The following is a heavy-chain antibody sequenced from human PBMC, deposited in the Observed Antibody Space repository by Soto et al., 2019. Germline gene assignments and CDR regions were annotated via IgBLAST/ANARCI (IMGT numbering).Heavy chain of an antibody. Sequence: SETLSLTCTVSGGSISSSSYYWGWIRQPPGKGLEWIGSIYYSGSTYYNPSLKSRVTISVDTSKNQFSLKLSSVTAADTAVYYCARHVFREGYCSGGSCRIYYYYYYYMDVWGKGTTVTVSS. CDR2: IYYSGST. D-gene: IGHD2-15*01. CDR1: GGSISSSSYY. J-gene: IGHJ6*03. V-gene: IGHV4-39*01. CDR3: ARHVFREGYCSGGSCRIYYYYYYYMDV.